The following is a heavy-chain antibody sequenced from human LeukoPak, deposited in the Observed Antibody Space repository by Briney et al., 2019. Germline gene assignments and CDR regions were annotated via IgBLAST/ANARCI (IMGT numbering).Heavy chain of an antibody. J-gene: IGHJ4*02. D-gene: IGHD6-19*01. CDR2: ISAYNGNT. Sequence: ASVKVSCKASGYTFTSYGISWVRQAPGQGLEWMGWISAYNGNTNYAQKLQGRVTMTTDTSTSTAYMELRSLRSDATAVYYCARDSGIAVAGTPDYWGQGTLVTVSS. CDR3: ARDSGIAVAGTPDY. CDR1: GYTFTSYG. V-gene: IGHV1-18*01.